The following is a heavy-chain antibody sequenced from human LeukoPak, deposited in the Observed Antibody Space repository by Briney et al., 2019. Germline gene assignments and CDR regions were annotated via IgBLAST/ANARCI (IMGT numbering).Heavy chain of an antibody. Sequence: GGSLRLSCAASGFTFRSFAMSWVRQAPGKGLEWVSSINGNDYRTFYADSVKGRFTISRDNSKNTLYLQINSLRAEDTAVYFCAKGSAVADIYFDYWGQGTLVTVSS. D-gene: IGHD6-19*01. CDR2: INGNDYRT. V-gene: IGHV3-23*01. CDR1: GFTFRSFA. J-gene: IGHJ4*02. CDR3: AKGSAVADIYFDY.